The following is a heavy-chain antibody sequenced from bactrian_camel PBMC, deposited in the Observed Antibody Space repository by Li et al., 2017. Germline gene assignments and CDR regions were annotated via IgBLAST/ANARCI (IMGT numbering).Heavy chain of an antibody. V-gene: IGHV3S1*01. Sequence: HVQLVESGGGSVQAEGSLRLSCAASGPYRYSYCMGWFRQAPGKEREGVAAIYTGSGSAYYTDSVKGRFAISRDNAKNTLSLQLNSLETEDTGMYYCAAVDFRYRSDYVPPGQGTQVTVS. CDR1: GPYRYSYC. J-gene: IGHJ4*01. D-gene: IGHD4*01. CDR2: IYTGSGSA.